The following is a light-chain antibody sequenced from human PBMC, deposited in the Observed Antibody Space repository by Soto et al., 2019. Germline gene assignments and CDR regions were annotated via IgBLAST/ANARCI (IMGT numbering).Light chain of an antibody. CDR3: QVYGSCSKT. CDR2: GAS. Sequence: EIVMTQSPATLSVSPGERATLSCRASQSVSSSYLAWYQQKPGQAPRLLIYGASSRATGIPDRFSGSGSGTIVTLTIGSLEAEDFAVYFCQVYGSCSKTFGQGTKVDIK. J-gene: IGKJ1*01. V-gene: IGKV3-20*01. CDR1: QSVSSSY.